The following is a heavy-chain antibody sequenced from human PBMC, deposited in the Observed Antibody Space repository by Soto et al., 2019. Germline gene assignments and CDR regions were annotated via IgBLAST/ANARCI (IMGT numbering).Heavy chain of an antibody. CDR3: ARVERGTATTVVDAFDI. CDR1: GGFVSSGSYY. Sequence: PSATLSLTCAVSGGFVSSGSYYWSWIRQPPGKGMEWIGEMSHSGGTHFNPSLKSRVTISVDTSKNQFSLKMSSVTAADTALYYCARVERGTATTVVDAFDIWGPGTMVTVSS. CDR2: MSHSGGT. V-gene: IGHV4-61*01. D-gene: IGHD1-1*01. J-gene: IGHJ3*02.